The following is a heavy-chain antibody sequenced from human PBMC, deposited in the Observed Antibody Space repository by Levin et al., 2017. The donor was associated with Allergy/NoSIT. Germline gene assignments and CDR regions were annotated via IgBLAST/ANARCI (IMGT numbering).Heavy chain of an antibody. J-gene: IGHJ4*02. V-gene: IGHV3-23*01. CDR3: VKGRATVTTNLGYFDL. Sequence: GGSLRLSCAASGFTFRDYAMSWVRQAPGKGLEWVLGISGSGTKTYYAKSVKGRFTVSRDNTQNTLYLQMNSLSAEDTAVYYCVKGRATVTTNLGYFDLWGQGTRVTV. CDR2: ISGSGTKT. CDR1: GFTFRDYA. D-gene: IGHD4-17*01.